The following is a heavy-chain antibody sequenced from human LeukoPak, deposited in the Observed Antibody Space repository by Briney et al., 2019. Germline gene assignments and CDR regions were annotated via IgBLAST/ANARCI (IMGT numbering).Heavy chain of an antibody. D-gene: IGHD2-21*02. V-gene: IGHV4-31*03. CDR2: NYYSGST. Sequence: KTSQTLSLTCTVSGGSISSGGYYWSWIRQHPGKGLEWIGYNYYSGSTYYNPSLKSRVTISVDTSKNQFSLKLSSVTAADTAVYYCAREALFCGGDCYSHYYYGMDVWGQGTTVTVSS. CDR3: AREALFCGGDCYSHYYYGMDV. CDR1: GGSISSGGYY. J-gene: IGHJ6*02.